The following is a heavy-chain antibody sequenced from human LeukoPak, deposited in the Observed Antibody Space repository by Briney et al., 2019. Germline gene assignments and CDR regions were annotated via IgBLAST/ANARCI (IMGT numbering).Heavy chain of an antibody. CDR1: GFTLSSYG. CDR3: AKRAVATIEDLGGPFDC. J-gene: IGHJ4*02. Sequence: GGSLRLSCAASGFTLSSYGMHWVRQAPGKGLEWVSGISWNSGSIGYADSVKGRFTISRDNAKNSLYLQMNSLRAEDTALYYCAKRAVATIEDLGGPFDCWGQGTLVTVSS. D-gene: IGHD5-12*01. CDR2: ISWNSGSI. V-gene: IGHV3-9*01.